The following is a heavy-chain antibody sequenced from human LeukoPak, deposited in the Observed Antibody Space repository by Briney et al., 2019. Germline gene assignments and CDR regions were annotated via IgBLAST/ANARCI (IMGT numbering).Heavy chain of an antibody. CDR1: GFTFSSYA. Sequence: PGGSLRLSCAASGFTFSSYAMHWVRQAPGKGLEWVAVISYDGSNKYYADSVKGRFTISRDNSKNTLYLQMDSLRAEDTAVYYCARSPLRYYGATDYWGQGTLVTVSS. J-gene: IGHJ4*02. CDR3: ARSPLRYYGATDY. CDR2: ISYDGSNK. D-gene: IGHD4-17*01. V-gene: IGHV3-30-3*01.